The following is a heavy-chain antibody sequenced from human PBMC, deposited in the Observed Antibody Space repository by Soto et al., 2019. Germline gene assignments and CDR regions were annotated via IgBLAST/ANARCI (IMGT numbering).Heavy chain of an antibody. CDR1: GGSISSGDYY. CDR2: IYYSGST. D-gene: IGHD3-3*01. Sequence: SETLSLTCTVSGGSISSGDYYWSWIRQPPGKGLEWIGYIYYSGSTYYNPSLKSRVTISVDTSKNQFSLKLSSVTAADTAIYYCARRGMFYDFWSGYSSYYYYAMDVWGQGTTVTVSS. J-gene: IGHJ6*02. CDR3: ARRGMFYDFWSGYSSYYYYAMDV. V-gene: IGHV4-30-4*01.